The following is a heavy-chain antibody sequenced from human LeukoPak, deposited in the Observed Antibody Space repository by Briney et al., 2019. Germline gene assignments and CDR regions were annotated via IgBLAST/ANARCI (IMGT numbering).Heavy chain of an antibody. V-gene: IGHV3-9*01. CDR1: GLNFGNYA. Sequence: GGSLRLSCAASGLNFGNYAIHWVRQAPGKGLEWVSGISWNSDGIGYADSLKGRFTISRDNAKNSLYLQMNSLRAEDTALYYCAKTPSAYYDSSGRRDWYFDLWGRGTLVSVSS. J-gene: IGHJ2*01. CDR2: ISWNSDGI. CDR3: AKTPSAYYDSSGRRDWYFDL. D-gene: IGHD3-22*01.